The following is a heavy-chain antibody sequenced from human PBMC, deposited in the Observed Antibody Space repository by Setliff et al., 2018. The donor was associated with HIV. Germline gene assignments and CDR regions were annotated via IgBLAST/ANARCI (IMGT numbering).Heavy chain of an antibody. V-gene: IGHV1-2*02. J-gene: IGHJ4*02. Sequence: ASVKVSCKASGYTFTDYYLHWVRQAPGQGPEWVGWVDPNSGDINFAQKFQGRVTMTWDTSISTAYMELSRLRSDDTAVYYCARRGGFKWKFFDYWGQGSLVTVS. CDR2: VDPNSGDI. CDR1: GYTFTDYY. D-gene: IGHD1-20*01. CDR3: ARRGGFKWKFFDY.